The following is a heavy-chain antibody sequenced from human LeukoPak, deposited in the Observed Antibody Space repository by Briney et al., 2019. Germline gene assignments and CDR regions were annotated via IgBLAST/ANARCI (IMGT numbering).Heavy chain of an antibody. Sequence: GGSLRLSCAASGFTFSSYWMHWVRQAPGKGLVWVSRIHSDGSSTSYADSVRGRFTISRDDVKSTLYLQMNSLRAEDTAVYYCARSGWPYYFDYWGQGTLVTVSS. CDR3: ARSGWPYYFDY. V-gene: IGHV3-74*01. J-gene: IGHJ4*02. D-gene: IGHD3-22*01. CDR2: IHSDGSST. CDR1: GFTFSSYW.